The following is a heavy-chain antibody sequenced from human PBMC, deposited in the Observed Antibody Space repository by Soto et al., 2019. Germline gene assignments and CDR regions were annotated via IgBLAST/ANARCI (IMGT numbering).Heavy chain of an antibody. CDR3: AKDQGSSWYEIDY. CDR2: ISESGGST. Sequence: PGGSLRLSCAASEFTFRSYVMTWVRQAPGKGLEWVSDISESGGSTYYADSVKGRFTISRDNSKNTLYLQMNSLSPEDTAVYYCAKDQGSSWYEIDYWGQGTLVTVSS. V-gene: IGHV3-23*01. D-gene: IGHD6-13*01. CDR1: EFTFRSYV. J-gene: IGHJ4*02.